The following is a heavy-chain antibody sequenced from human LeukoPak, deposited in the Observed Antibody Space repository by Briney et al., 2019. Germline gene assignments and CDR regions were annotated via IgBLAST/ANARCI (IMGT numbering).Heavy chain of an antibody. J-gene: IGHJ6*02. D-gene: IGHD3-10*01. Sequence: GGSLRLSCTASGFTFGDYAMSWVRQAPGKGLEWVGFIRSKAYGGTTEYAASVKGRFTISRDDSKSIAYLQMNSLKTEDTAVYYCTRVSRGSYWYYGMDVWGQGTTVTVSS. CDR2: IRSKAYGGTT. V-gene: IGHV3-49*04. CDR1: GFTFGDYA. CDR3: TRVSRGSYWYYGMDV.